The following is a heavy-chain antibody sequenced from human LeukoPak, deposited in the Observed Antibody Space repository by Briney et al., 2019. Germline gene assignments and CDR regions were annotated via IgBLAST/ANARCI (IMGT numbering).Heavy chain of an antibody. Sequence: PGGSLRLSCAASGFTFSSYSMNWVRQAPGKGLEWVGRIKSRTDGGTTDYAAPVRGKFTISRDDSKNTLYLQMNSLNTEDTAVYYCTTPYYYGSGTITPIYYFDYWGQGTLVTVSS. D-gene: IGHD3-10*01. J-gene: IGHJ4*02. CDR2: IKSRTDGGTT. CDR3: TTPYYYGSGTITPIYYFDY. V-gene: IGHV3-15*01. CDR1: GFTFSSYS.